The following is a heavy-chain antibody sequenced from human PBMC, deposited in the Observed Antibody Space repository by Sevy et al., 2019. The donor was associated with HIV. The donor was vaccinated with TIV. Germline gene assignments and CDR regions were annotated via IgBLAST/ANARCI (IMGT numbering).Heavy chain of an antibody. V-gene: IGHV3-11*01. CDR1: GFTFSDYY. CDR2: ISTTGSAI. CDR3: VGRRYSYSFSWSYHFDF. Sequence: GGPLRLSCAASGFTFSDYYMNWIRQAPGKGLEWISYISTTGSAINYADSVKGRFAISRDNSKNSLYLQMSSLRAEDTAVYFCVGRRYSYSFSWSYHFDFWGQGTVVTVSS. D-gene: IGHD5-18*01. J-gene: IGHJ4*02.